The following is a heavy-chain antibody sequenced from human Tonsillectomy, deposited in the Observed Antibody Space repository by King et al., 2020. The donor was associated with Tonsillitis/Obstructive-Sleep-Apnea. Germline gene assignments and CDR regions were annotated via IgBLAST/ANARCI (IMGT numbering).Heavy chain of an antibody. J-gene: IGHJ4*02. CDR1: GFTFSSYS. CDR3: ARDLAAAAGGDY. V-gene: IGHV3-21*01. Sequence: VQLVESGGGLVKPGGSLRLSCAASGFTFSSYSMNWVRPAPGKGLEWVSSISSSSSYIYYADSVKGRFTISRDNAKNSLYLQMNSLRAEDTAVYYCARDLAAAAGGDYWGQGTLVTVSS. CDR2: ISSSSSYI. D-gene: IGHD6-13*01.